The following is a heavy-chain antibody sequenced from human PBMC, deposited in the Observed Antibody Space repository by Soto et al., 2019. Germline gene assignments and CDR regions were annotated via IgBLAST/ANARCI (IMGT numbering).Heavy chain of an antibody. Sequence: QAQLEQSGGEVKKPGSSVKVSCKASRVAFSKFIVTWVRQAPGLGLEWVGGIIPIFGTANYAQKFQGRVTITADESTSTSYMEVNTLRSDDTDVYYCAKVRYRSPMGYYYGMDVWGQGTTVNVSS. CDR3: AKVRYRSPMGYYYGMDV. CDR2: IIPIFGTA. CDR1: RVAFSKFI. J-gene: IGHJ6*02. V-gene: IGHV1-69*01. D-gene: IGHD6-19*01.